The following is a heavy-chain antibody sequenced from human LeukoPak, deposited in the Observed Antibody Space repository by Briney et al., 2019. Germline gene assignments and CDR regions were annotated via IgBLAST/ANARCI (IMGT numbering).Heavy chain of an antibody. CDR2: IYYTGST. Sequence: PSETLSLTCTVSGGSISGYYWSWIRQPPGKGLEWIAYIYYTGSTNYNPSLKSRVIISVDTSKNQFSLKLSSVTAADTAVYYCYGSGYWGQGTLVTVSS. J-gene: IGHJ4*02. V-gene: IGHV4-59*08. CDR3: YGSGY. D-gene: IGHD3-10*01. CDR1: GGSISGYY.